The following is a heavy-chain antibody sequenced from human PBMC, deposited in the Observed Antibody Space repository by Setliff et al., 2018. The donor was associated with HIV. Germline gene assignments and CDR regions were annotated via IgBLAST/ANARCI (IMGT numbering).Heavy chain of an antibody. CDR2: ISVYNGNT. Sequence: ASVKVSCKTSGYTFSDYGITWVRQAPGQGLEWMGRISVYNGNTNYAQKFQGRLSMSTAPSTSTANMYLRSLRYDDTAVYYCARTPRIMVTLKGEYYYYYMDVWGKGTTVTVSS. D-gene: IGHD2-8*01. CDR3: ARTPRIMVTLKGEYYYYYMDV. V-gene: IGHV1-18*01. CDR1: GYTFSDYG. J-gene: IGHJ6*03.